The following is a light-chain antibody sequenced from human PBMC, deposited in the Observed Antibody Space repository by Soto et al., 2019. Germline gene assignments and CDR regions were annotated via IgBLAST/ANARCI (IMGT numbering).Light chain of an antibody. V-gene: IGLV2-14*01. CDR3: NSYRSTSDRHV. CDR1: NIDVGGYNY. Sequence: QSVLTQPASVSGSPGQSITISCTGTNIDVGGYNYVSWYQQHPGKAPRLIISDVSNRPSGVSNRFSGSKSGNTASLTISGLQAEDEADYYCNSYRSTSDRHVFGTGTKVTDL. J-gene: IGLJ1*01. CDR2: DVS.